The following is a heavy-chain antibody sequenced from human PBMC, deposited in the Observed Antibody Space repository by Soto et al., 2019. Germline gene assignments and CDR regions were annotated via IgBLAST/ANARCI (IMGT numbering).Heavy chain of an antibody. V-gene: IGHV3-21*01. CDR1: GFTFSSYS. J-gene: IGHJ6*03. D-gene: IGHD6-6*01. CDR2: ISSSSSYI. Sequence: EVQLVESGGGLVKPGGSLRLSCAASGFTFSSYSMNWVRQAPGKGLEWVSSISSSSSYIYYADSVKGRFTISRDNAKNSLYLQMNSLRAEDTAVYYCARSSSSGGSESMDVWGKGTTVTVSS. CDR3: ARSSSSGGSESMDV.